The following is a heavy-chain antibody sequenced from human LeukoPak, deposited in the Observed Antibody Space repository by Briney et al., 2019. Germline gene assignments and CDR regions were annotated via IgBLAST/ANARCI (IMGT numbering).Heavy chain of an antibody. V-gene: IGHV4-59*01. CDR2: IYYSGST. D-gene: IGHD4-17*01. CDR3: ARVVGKNGDYDWFDP. J-gene: IGHJ5*02. Sequence: SETLSLTCTVFGGSISSYYWSWIRQPPGKGLEWIGYIYYSGSTNYNPSLKSRVTISVDTSKNQFSLKLSSVTAADTAVYYCARVVGKNGDYDWFDPWGQGTLVTVSS. CDR1: GGSISSYY.